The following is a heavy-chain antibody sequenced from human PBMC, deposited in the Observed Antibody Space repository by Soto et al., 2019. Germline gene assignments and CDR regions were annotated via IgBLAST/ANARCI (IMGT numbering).Heavy chain of an antibody. D-gene: IGHD3-22*01. CDR3: ARQGTNYYDRSGYYYYYGMDV. CDR1: GYSFTSYW. V-gene: IGHV5-51*01. J-gene: IGHJ6*02. CDR2: IYPGDSDT. Sequence: GESLKISCNGSGYSFTSYWIGWVRQMPGKGLEWMGIIYPGDSDTRYSPSFQGQVTISADKSISTAYLQWSSLKASDTAMYYCARQGTNYYDRSGYYYYYGMDVWGQGTTVTVSS.